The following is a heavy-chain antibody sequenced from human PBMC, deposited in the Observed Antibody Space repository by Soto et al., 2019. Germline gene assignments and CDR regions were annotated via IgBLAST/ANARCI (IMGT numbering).Heavy chain of an antibody. J-gene: IGHJ4*02. Sequence: SKTLSRTCTVSGGSVSSGSYYWSWIRQPPGKGLEWIGYIYYSGSTNYNPSLKSRVTISVDTSKNQFSLKLSSVTAADTAVYYCAIVGGIYYFGYWGPGTLVTVSS. CDR1: GGSVSSGSYY. CDR2: IYYSGST. CDR3: AIVGGIYYFGY. D-gene: IGHD1-26*01. V-gene: IGHV4-61*01.